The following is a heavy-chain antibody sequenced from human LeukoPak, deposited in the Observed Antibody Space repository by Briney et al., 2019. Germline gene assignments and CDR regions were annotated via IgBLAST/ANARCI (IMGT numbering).Heavy chain of an antibody. CDR3: ARRAYCGGDCYSTREWYFDL. J-gene: IGHJ2*01. Sequence: SVKVSCKASGGTFSSYAISWVRQAPGQGLEWMGRIIPILGIANYAQKFQGRVTITADKSTSTAYMELSSLRSEDTAVYYCARRAYCGGDCYSTREWYFDLWGRGTLVTVSS. D-gene: IGHD2-21*02. CDR1: GGTFSSYA. V-gene: IGHV1-69*04. CDR2: IIPILGIA.